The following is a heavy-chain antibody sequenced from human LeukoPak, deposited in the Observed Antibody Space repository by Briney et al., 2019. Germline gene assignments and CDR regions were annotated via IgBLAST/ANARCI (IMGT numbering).Heavy chain of an antibody. D-gene: IGHD1-26*01. CDR1: GYTFTSYY. Sequence: GASVTVSCKASGYTFTSYYMHWVGQAPGHRLEWMGIINASCGSTSYAQKFQGRITMTRDMSTSTVYMELSSLRAEDTDVYYCARVGEVGAYNRGYFYYWGQGALVTVAS. CDR2: INASCGST. V-gene: IGHV1-46*01. J-gene: IGHJ4*02. CDR3: ARVGEVGAYNRGYFYY.